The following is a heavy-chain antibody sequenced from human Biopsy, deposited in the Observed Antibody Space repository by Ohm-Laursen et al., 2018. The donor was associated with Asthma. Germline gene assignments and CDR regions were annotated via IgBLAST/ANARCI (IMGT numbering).Heavy chain of an antibody. J-gene: IGHJ4*02. Sequence: SETLSLTCPVSGGSITSSSYYWGWIRQPPGKGMEWIGSMYHSGSPYYHPSLKSRATISVDTSKNQLSLKMGSVTAADTAVYFCVRHQYSSSWSTFDYWGQGALVTVSS. CDR2: MYHSGSP. D-gene: IGHD3-22*01. CDR1: GGSITSSSYY. CDR3: VRHQYSSSWSTFDY. V-gene: IGHV4-39*01.